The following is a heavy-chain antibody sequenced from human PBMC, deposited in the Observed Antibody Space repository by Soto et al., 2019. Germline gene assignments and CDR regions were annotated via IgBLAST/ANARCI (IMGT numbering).Heavy chain of an antibody. CDR3: ARSYSGTFYGYDT. CDR2: VFYTGST. Sequence: PSETLSLTCTVSGGSISSYHWSWIRQSPGKGLEWIGYVFYTGSTKYNPALKRRVTISVDTSKNQSSLKLSSVSAADTGLYYCARSYSGTFYGYDTWGQGILVTVSS. CDR1: GGSISSYH. D-gene: IGHD1-26*01. V-gene: IGHV4-59*01. J-gene: IGHJ5*02.